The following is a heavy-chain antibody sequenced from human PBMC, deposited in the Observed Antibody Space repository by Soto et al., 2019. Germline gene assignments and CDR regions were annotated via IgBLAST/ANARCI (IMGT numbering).Heavy chain of an antibody. CDR2: ITGTGGNT. J-gene: IGHJ6*02. CDR3: ARIRGYWYGLEV. V-gene: IGHV3-23*01. CDR1: GFPLSTYG. Sequence: GGSLRLSCAASGFPLSTYGMTWVRQAPGKGLEWVSAITGTGGNTYYVDSVKGRFTSSRENSKNMLYLQVNSLRVEDTAVYYCARIRGYWYGLEVWGQGATVTVSS.